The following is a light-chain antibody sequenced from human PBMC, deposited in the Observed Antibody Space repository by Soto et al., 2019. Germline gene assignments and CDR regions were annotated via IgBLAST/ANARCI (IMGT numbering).Light chain of an antibody. CDR1: SSNIGNNY. J-gene: IGLJ1*01. V-gene: IGLV1-51*01. Sequence: QSVLTQPPSVSAAPGQKVTISCSGSSSNIGNNYVSWYQQVPGTAPKLLIYDNNQQPSGIPDRFSGSKSGTSATLDITGLQTGDEADYFCGTWDSSLSAGIFGTGTKVTVL. CDR2: DNN. CDR3: GTWDSSLSAGI.